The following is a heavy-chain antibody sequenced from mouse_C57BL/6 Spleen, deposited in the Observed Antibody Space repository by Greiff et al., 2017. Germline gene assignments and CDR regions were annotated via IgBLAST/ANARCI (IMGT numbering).Heavy chain of an antibody. CDR2: ISSGSSTI. J-gene: IGHJ4*01. D-gene: IGHD1-1*01. Sequence: EVKLQESGGGLVKPGGSLKLSCAASGFTFSDYGLHWVRQAPEKGLEWVAYISSGSSTIYYADTVKGRFTISRDNAKNTLFLQMTSLRSEDTAMYYCARVTTVHYYAMDYWGQGTSVTVSS. CDR3: ARVTTVHYYAMDY. CDR1: GFTFSDYG. V-gene: IGHV5-17*01.